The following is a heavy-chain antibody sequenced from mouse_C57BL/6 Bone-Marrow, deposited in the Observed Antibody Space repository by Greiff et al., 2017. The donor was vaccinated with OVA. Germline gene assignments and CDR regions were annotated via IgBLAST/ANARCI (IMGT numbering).Heavy chain of an antibody. J-gene: IGHJ1*03. CDR1: GYSFTDYN. D-gene: IGHD1-1*01. Sequence: EVQLQESGPELVKPGASVKISCKASGYSFTDYNMNWVKQSNGKSLEWLGVINPNYGNTSYNQKFKGKATLTVYQSSSTANMQLNMLTSEDSAVYYCAFYYGSSYRYFDVWGTGTTVNGSS. V-gene: IGHV1-39*01. CDR2: INPNYGNT. CDR3: AFYYGSSYRYFDV.